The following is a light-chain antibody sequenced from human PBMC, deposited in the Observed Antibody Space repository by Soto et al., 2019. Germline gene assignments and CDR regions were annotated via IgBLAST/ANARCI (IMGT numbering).Light chain of an antibody. CDR2: AAS. J-gene: IGKJ5*01. V-gene: IGKV1-39*01. CDR1: QSVSSY. CDR3: QQSYSTLFT. Sequence: DIELTQSPSSLSSSVGDRVTITCRASQSVSSYLNWYQQKPGKAPKLLIYAASSMRNGVPSRFSGSASGKDFTLTISSQPTEDYTNYYWQQSYSTLFTFGPGTRLEIK.